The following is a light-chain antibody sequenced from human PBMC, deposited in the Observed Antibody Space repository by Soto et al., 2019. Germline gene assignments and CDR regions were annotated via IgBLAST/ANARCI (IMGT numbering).Light chain of an antibody. J-gene: IGLJ1*01. CDR1: SSDVGAYNH. CDR2: EVS. V-gene: IGLV2-14*01. Sequence: QSALTQPASVSGSPGQSITISCTGTSSDVGAYNHVSWYQHHPGKAPKLMIFEVSSRPSGVSYRFSGSKSGSTASLTISGLQAEDEADYYCCSYTSTSTRVFGTGTKLTVL. CDR3: CSYTSTSTRV.